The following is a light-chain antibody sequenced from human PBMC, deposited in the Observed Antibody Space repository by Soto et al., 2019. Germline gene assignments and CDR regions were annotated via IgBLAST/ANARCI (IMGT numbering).Light chain of an antibody. CDR3: QQYGSSRWT. V-gene: IGKV3-20*01. CDR2: GAS. Sequence: EIVLTQSPGTLSLSPGEGATLSCRASQSISSSYLAWYQHNRGQAPRLLIYGASTRAAGTPDRFSGSGSGTDFTLTIRRLEPEDFAVYYCQQYGSSRWTFGQGTKVEIK. J-gene: IGKJ1*01. CDR1: QSISSSY.